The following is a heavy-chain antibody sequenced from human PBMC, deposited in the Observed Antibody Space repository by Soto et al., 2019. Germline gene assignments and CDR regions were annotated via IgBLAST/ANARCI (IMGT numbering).Heavy chain of an antibody. J-gene: IGHJ5*02. V-gene: IGHV4-30-4*01. CDR1: GGSISSGDYY. CDR3: ARERPDGARLDP. CDR2: IYYSGST. Sequence: QVQLQESGPGLVKPSQTLSLTCTVSGGSISSGDYYWSWIRQPPGKGLEWIGYIYYSGSTYYNPSLRSRVSISVDTSKNQFSLKLSSVTAADTAVYYCARERPDGARLDPWGQGTLVTASS. D-gene: IGHD6-6*01.